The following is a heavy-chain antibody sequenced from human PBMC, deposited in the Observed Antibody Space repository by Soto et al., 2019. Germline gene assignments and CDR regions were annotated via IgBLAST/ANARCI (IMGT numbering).Heavy chain of an antibody. Sequence: QVQLQQWGAGLLKPSETLSLTCAVYGGSFSGYYWSWIRQPPGKGLEWIGEINHSGSTNYNPSLKSRVTISVDTSENQFSLKLSSVTAADTAVYYCATSGRLRGPSFYWGQGTLVTVSS. J-gene: IGHJ4*02. V-gene: IGHV4-34*01. D-gene: IGHD3-16*01. CDR1: GGSFSGYY. CDR2: INHSGST. CDR3: ATSGRLRGPSFY.